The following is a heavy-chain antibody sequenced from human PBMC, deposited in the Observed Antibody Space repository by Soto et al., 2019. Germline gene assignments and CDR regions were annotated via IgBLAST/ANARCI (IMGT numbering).Heavy chain of an antibody. D-gene: IGHD2-15*01. CDR3: AKGGPDAFCSGGRCYFDY. J-gene: IGHJ4*02. CDR2: ITWNSSVI. CDR1: GFTFDDYA. Sequence: EVQLVESGGGLVQPGRSLRLSCAASGFTFDDYAMHWVRRVPGKGLEWVSSITWNSSVIGYADSVKGRFTISRDNAKNSLYLQMNSLRPEDTALYYCAKGGPDAFCSGGRCYFDYWGQGALVTVSS. V-gene: IGHV3-9*01.